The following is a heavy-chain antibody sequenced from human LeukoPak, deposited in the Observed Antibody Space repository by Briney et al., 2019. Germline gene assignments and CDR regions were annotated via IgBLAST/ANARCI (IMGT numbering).Heavy chain of an antibody. CDR3: AREVGIVGAHDAFDI. J-gene: IGHJ3*02. V-gene: IGHV4-59*01. Sequence: PSETLSLTCTVSGGSISSYYWSWIRQPPGKGLEWIRYIYYSGSTNYNPSLKSRVTISVDTSKNQFSLKLSSVTAADTAVYYCAREVGIVGAHDAFDIWGRGTMVTVSS. D-gene: IGHD1-26*01. CDR1: GGSISSYY. CDR2: IYYSGST.